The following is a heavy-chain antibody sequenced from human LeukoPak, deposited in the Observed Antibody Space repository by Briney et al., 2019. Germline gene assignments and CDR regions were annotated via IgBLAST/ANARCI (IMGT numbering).Heavy chain of an antibody. D-gene: IGHD6-13*01. CDR3: ARVDGAAGILSAHNIWFDP. V-gene: IGHV3-66*01. Sequence: GGSLRLSCAASGFTVSSNYMSWVRQAPGKGLEWVSVIYSGGSTYYADSVKGRYTISRDYSKNTLNLQMNSLRAEDTAVYYCARVDGAAGILSAHNIWFDPWGQGTLVTVSS. CDR1: GFTVSSNY. J-gene: IGHJ5*02. CDR2: IYSGGST.